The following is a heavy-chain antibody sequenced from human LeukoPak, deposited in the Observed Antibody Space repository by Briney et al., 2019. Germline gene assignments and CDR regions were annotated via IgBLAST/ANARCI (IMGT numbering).Heavy chain of an antibody. V-gene: IGHV4-30-4*01. CDR1: GGSISSGDYY. D-gene: IGHD3-22*01. CDR3: ARLSPPGWLYAFDI. Sequence: SETLSLTCTVSGGSISSGDYYWSWIRQPPGKGLEWIGYIYYSGSTYYNPSLKSRVTISVDTSKNQFSLKLSSVTAADTAVYYCARLSPPGWLYAFDIWGQGTMVTVSS. CDR2: IYYSGST. J-gene: IGHJ3*02.